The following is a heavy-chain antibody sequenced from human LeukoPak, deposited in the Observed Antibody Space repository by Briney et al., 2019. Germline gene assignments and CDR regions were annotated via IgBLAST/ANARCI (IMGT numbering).Heavy chain of an antibody. Sequence: GGSLRLSCAASGFTFSDAWMSWVRQAPGKGLEWVGRIKSKTDGGTTDYAAPVKGRFTVSRDDSKNTLYLQMNSLKTEDTAVYYCTTRGGSFSIFDYWGQGTLVTVSS. CDR3: TTRGGSFSIFDY. D-gene: IGHD1-26*01. J-gene: IGHJ4*02. CDR2: IKSKTDGGTT. V-gene: IGHV3-15*01. CDR1: GFTFSDAW.